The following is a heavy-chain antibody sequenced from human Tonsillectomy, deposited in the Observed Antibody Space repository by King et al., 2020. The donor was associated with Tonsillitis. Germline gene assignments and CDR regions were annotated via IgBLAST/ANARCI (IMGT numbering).Heavy chain of an antibody. Sequence: VQLVESGGGLVQPGGSLRLSCAASGFSLSYYWMSWVRQAPGKGLEWVANINQDGSVEYYVDSVKGRFIISRDNAKNSLYLQMISLRAEDTALYYCARVFSSTWYGFYFDYWGQGTLVTVSS. CDR3: ARVFSSTWYGFYFDY. D-gene: IGHD6-13*01. J-gene: IGHJ4*02. V-gene: IGHV3-7*01. CDR2: INQDGSVE. CDR1: GFSLSYYW.